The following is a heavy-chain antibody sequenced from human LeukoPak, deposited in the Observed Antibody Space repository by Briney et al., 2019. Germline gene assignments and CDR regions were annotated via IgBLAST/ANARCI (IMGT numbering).Heavy chain of an antibody. D-gene: IGHD2-2*01. V-gene: IGHV3-7*01. CDR2: IKQDGSEK. CDR3: ASSDCSSTSATCYYYYGMDV. CDR1: GFTFSSYW. J-gene: IGHJ6*02. Sequence: PGGSLRLSGAASGFTFSSYWMSWVRQAPGKGLEWVANIKQDGSEKYYVDSVKGRFTISRDNAKNSLYLQMNSLRAEDTAVYYCASSDCSSTSATCYYYYGMDVWGQGTTVTVSS.